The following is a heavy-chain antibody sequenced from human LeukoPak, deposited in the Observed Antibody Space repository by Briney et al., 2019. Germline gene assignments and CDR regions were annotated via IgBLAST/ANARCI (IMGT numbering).Heavy chain of an antibody. CDR3: ARSILPAANAIDY. Sequence: KPGGSLRLSCAASGFTFSDYYMNWIRQAPGKGLEWVSYISSSGSTISYADFVKGRFTVSGDNAKNSLYLQMNSLRAEDTAVYYCARSILPAANAIDYWGQGTLVTVSS. V-gene: IGHV3-11*04. CDR1: GFTFSDYY. J-gene: IGHJ4*02. D-gene: IGHD2-2*01. CDR2: ISSSGSTI.